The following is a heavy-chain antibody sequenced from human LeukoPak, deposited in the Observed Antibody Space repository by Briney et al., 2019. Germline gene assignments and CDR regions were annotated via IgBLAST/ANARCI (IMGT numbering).Heavy chain of an antibody. J-gene: IGHJ6*04. Sequence: PGASLTLSCAASGFTFSDYCMNWVRQAPGKGLEWIAYINNDGSIIKYADSVKGRFSISRDNAKNTVYLQMNSHRGEDTALYYWAQSYASGPDRYLDAWGKGTTVTVSS. V-gene: IGHV3-48*04. CDR2: INNDGSII. D-gene: IGHD3-10*01. CDR1: GFTFSDYC. CDR3: AQSYASGPDRYLDA.